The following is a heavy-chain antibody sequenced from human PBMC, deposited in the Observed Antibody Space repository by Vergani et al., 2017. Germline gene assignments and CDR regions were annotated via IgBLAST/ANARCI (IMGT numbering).Heavy chain of an antibody. V-gene: IGHV3-30*02. J-gene: IGHJ4*02. CDR2: IQKDGIDK. CDR1: GFPFSTYG. CDR3: VKDHPVFDE. Sequence: QVQLVESGGVVQPGESLRLSCAASGFPFSTYGMHWVRQAPGKGLEWVAFIQKDGIDKFYADSVRGRFTISRDISKNTLYLEMNSLSAEDTALYHCVKDHPVFDEWGRGTLVSVS.